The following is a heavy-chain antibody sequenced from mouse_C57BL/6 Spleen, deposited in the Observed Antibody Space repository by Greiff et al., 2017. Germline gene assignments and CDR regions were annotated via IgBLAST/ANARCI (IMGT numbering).Heavy chain of an antibody. CDR1: GYTFTSYW. CDR3: ARGAYYSNLYAMDY. J-gene: IGHJ4*01. V-gene: IGHV1-64*01. D-gene: IGHD2-5*01. CDR2: IHPNSGST. Sequence: VQLQPPGAELVKPGASVKLSCKASGYTFTSYWMHWVKQRPGQGLEWIGMIHPNSGSTNYNEKFKSKATLTVDKSSSTAYMQLSSLTSEDSAVYYCARGAYYSNLYAMDYWGQGTSVTVSS.